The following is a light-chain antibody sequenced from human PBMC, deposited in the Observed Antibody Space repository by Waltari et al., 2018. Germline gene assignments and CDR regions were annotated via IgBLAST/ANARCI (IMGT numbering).Light chain of an antibody. V-gene: IGLV1-40*01. CDR1: SSNIGAGYD. Sequence: QSVLTQPPSVSGAPGQRVTISCTGSSSNIGAGYDVHWYPQLPGRAPKLLIFDYTNRPSGVPDRFSGSKSGSSASLAITGLQPEDEADYYCQSYDSSLSGSRDVIFGGGTKLTVL. J-gene: IGLJ2*01. CDR3: QSYDSSLSGSRDVI. CDR2: DYT.